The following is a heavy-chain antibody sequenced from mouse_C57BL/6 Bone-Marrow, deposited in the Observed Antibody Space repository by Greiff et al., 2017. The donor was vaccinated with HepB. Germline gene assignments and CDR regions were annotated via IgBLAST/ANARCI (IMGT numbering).Heavy chain of an antibody. J-gene: IGHJ3*01. CDR2: IYPGSGST. CDR3: ARGAHYYGSSPAWFAY. D-gene: IGHD1-1*01. V-gene: IGHV1-55*01. CDR1: GYTFTSYW. Sequence: VQLQQPGAELVKPGASVKMSCKASGYTFTSYWLTWVKQRPGQGLEWIGDIYPGSGSTNYNEKFKSKATLTVDTSSSTAYMQLSSLTSEDSAVYYCARGAHYYGSSPAWFAYWGQGTLVTVSA.